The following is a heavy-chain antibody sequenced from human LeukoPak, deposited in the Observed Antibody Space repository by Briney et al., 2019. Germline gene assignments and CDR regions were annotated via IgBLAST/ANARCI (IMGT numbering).Heavy chain of an antibody. CDR3: ARSGDYDSSGYYYFDY. CDR1: GYTFTGNY. V-gene: IGHV1-2*02. Sequence: ASVKVSCKAAGYTFTGNYMHWVRQAPGQGLEWMGWINPNSGGTNYAQKFQGRVTMTRDTSISTAYMELSRLRSDDTAVYYCARSGDYDSSGYYYFDYWGQGTLVTVSS. D-gene: IGHD3-22*01. CDR2: INPNSGGT. J-gene: IGHJ4*02.